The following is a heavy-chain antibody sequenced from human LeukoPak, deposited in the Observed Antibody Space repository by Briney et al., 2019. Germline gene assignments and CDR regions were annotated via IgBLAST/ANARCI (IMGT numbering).Heavy chain of an antibody. V-gene: IGHV4-34*01. CDR2: INHSGST. D-gene: IGHD2-15*01. CDR1: GGSFSGYY. J-gene: IGHJ3*02. CDR3: ARGGYCSGGSCYSDGAFDI. Sequence: PSETLSLTCAVYGGSFSGYYWSWLRQPPGKGLEWIGEINHSGSTNYNPSLKSRVTISVDTSKNQFSLKLSSVTAADTAVYYCARGGYCSGGSCYSDGAFDIWGQGTMVTVSS.